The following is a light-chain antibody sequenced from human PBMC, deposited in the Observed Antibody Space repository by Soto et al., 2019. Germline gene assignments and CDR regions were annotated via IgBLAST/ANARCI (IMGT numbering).Light chain of an antibody. CDR2: DTS. V-gene: IGKV3-11*01. CDR1: QSVSSF. CDR3: QRRGYT. J-gene: IGKJ2*01. Sequence: EIVLTQSPATLSLSPGERATLSCRASQSVSSFLAWYQQKPGQAPRLLIYDTSSRATGIPARFSGSGSGTDFTLTISSLEPENFAFYYCQRRGYTFGQGTKLEIK.